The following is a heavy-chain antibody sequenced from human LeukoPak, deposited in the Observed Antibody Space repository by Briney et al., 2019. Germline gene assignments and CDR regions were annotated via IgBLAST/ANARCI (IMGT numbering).Heavy chain of an antibody. CDR3: ARGLGTVTTFVDY. CDR1: GFTFSSYS. CDR2: ISSSSSYI. V-gene: IGHV3-21*01. D-gene: IGHD4-17*01. J-gene: IGHJ4*02. Sequence: GGSLRLPCAASGFTFSSYSMNWVRQAPGKGLEWVSSISSSSSYIYYADSVKGRFTISRDNAKNSLYLQMNSLRAEDTAVYYCARGLGTVTTFVDYWGQGTLVTVSS.